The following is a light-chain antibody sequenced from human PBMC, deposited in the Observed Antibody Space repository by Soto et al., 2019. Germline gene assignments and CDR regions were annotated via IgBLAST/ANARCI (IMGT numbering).Light chain of an antibody. CDR2: DTS. J-gene: IGLJ1*01. CDR3: LLYGGGCV. V-gene: IGLV7-46*01. CDR1: TGAVPTGHY. Sequence: VVTHPRPLTLCPGGTVTLTCRSSTGAVPTGHYAYWFQQKPGHAPRPLIYDTSTKVSWTSARFSGSLLGGKAALPLSGAQPEDEADYHFLLYGGGCVFGGETKGTV.